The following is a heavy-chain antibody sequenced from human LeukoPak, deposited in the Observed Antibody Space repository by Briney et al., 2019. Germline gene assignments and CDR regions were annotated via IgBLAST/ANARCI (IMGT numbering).Heavy chain of an antibody. D-gene: IGHD6-19*01. CDR1: GYTLTNHY. Sequence: ASVKVSCKASGYTLTNHYMHWVRQAPGQGLEWVGIINPNGDGASYTTYAQKFQGRVTMTRDTSTSTVYMELSSLRSEDTAVYYCARGTMVGTKSEASAYWGQGTLVTVS. CDR2: INPNGDGASYT. CDR3: ARGTMVGTKSEASAY. V-gene: IGHV1-46*01. J-gene: IGHJ4*02.